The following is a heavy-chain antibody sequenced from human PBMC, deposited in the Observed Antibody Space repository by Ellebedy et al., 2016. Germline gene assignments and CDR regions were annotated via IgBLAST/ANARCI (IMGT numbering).Heavy chain of an antibody. CDR3: ARVRFGDTAVDY. J-gene: IGHJ4*03. D-gene: IGHD2-21*01. CDR1: GFTFSSYD. CDR2: IGTAGDT. V-gene: IGHV3-13*01. Sequence: GESLKISCAASGFTFSSYDMHWVRQGTGKGLEWVSAIGTAGDTYYPGSVKGRFTISRENAKNSLYLQITSLRAEDTAVYYCARVRFGDTAVDYWGLGTLVTVSS.